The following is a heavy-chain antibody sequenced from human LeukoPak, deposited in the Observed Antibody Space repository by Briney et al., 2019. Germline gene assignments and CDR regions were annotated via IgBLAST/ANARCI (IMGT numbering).Heavy chain of an antibody. CDR2: ISAYNGNT. J-gene: IGHJ4*02. V-gene: IGHV1-18*01. Sequence: ASVKVSCKASGYTFTSYGISWVRQAPGQGREWLGWISAYNGNTNYAQQLQGRVTMNTDTSTSTAYMVLRSLRSDDTAVYYCAREMATAMGYYFDYWGQGTLVTVSS. D-gene: IGHD5-18*01. CDR1: GYTFTSYG. CDR3: AREMATAMGYYFDY.